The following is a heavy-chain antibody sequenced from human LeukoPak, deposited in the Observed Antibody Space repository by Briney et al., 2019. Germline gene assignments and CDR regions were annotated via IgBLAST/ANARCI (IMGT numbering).Heavy chain of an antibody. Sequence: GGSLRLSCTVSGFTVSSNSMSWVRQAPGKGLEWVSFIYSDNTHYSDSVKGRFTISRDNSKNTLYLQMNNLRAEDTALYYCAKDFDSYYDSTGYGASFSYWGQGTLVTVSS. V-gene: IGHV3-53*01. CDR2: IYSDNT. CDR1: GFTVSSNS. D-gene: IGHD3-22*01. CDR3: AKDFDSYYDSTGYGASFSY. J-gene: IGHJ4*02.